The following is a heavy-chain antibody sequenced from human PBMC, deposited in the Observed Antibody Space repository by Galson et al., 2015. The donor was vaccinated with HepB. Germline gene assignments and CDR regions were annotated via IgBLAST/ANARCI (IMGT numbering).Heavy chain of an antibody. D-gene: IGHD4-17*01. J-gene: IGHJ4*02. CDR3: ASQSGVYGDYDY. Sequence: SVKVSCKASGYTFTSYYMHWVRQAPGQGLEWMGIINPSGGSTSYAQKFQGRVTMTRDTSTSTVYMELSSLRSEDTAVYYCASQSGVYGDYDYWGQGTLVTVSS. CDR1: GYTFTSYY. V-gene: IGHV1-46*01. CDR2: INPSGGST.